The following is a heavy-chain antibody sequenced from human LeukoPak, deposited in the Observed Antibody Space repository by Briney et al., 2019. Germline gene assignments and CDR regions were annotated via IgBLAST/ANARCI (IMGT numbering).Heavy chain of an antibody. J-gene: IGHJ6*03. D-gene: IGHD3-22*01. CDR1: GGSISSGSYY. CDR2: IYTSGST. CDR3: ARDLHDSSGYYSRYYYYYYMDV. Sequence: ASETLSLTCTASGGSISSGSYYWSWIRQPAGKGLEWIGRIYTSGSTNYNPSLKSRVTISVDTSKSQFSLKLRSVTAADTAVYYCARDLHDSSGYYSRYYYYYYMDVWGKGTTVTISS. V-gene: IGHV4-61*02.